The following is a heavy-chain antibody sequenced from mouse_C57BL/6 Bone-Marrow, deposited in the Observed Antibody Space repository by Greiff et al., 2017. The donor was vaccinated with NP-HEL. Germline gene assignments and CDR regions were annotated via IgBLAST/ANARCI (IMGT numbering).Heavy chain of an antibody. CDR1: GYTFTSYW. V-gene: IGHV1-64*01. CDR3: ARRIYYYGSSYC. CDR2: IHPNSGST. Sequence: QVQLQQPGAELVKPGASVKLSCKASGYTFTSYWMHWVKQRPGQGLEWIGMIHPNSGSTNYNEKFKSKATLTVDKSSSTAYMQLSSLTSEDSAVYYCARRIYYYGSSYCWGQGTTLTVSS. D-gene: IGHD1-1*01. J-gene: IGHJ2*01.